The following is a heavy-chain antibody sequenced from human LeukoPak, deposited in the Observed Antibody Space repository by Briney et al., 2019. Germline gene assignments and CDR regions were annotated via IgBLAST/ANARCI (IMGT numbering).Heavy chain of an antibody. CDR2: IGSSGGST. CDR3: ARQGGIQPNWFDP. J-gene: IGHJ5*02. Sequence: GGSLRLSCAASGFTFSSYAMGWVRQAPGKGLEWVSAIGSSGGSTYYADSVKGRFTISRDNSKNTLYLQMNSLRAEDTAVYYCARQGGIQPNWFDPWGQGTLVTVSS. CDR1: GFTFSSYA. V-gene: IGHV3-23*01. D-gene: IGHD3-16*01.